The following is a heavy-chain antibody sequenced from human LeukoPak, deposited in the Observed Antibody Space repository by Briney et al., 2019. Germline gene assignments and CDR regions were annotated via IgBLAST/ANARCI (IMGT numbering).Heavy chain of an antibody. CDR2: ISWNSGSI. J-gene: IGHJ6*02. V-gene: IGHV3-9*01. Sequence: GGSLRLSCAASGFTFDDYAMHWVRQAPGKGLEWVSGISWNSGSIGYADSAKGRFTISRDNAKNSLYLQMNSLRAEDTALYYCAKAANYGDYIRYYYYYYGMDVWGQGTTVTVSS. D-gene: IGHD4-17*01. CDR3: AKAANYGDYIRYYYYYYGMDV. CDR1: GFTFDDYA.